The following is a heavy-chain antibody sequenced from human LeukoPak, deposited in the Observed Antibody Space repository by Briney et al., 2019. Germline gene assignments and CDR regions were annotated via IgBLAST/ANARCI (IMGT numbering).Heavy chain of an antibody. V-gene: IGHV3-30*10. CDR3: ARDSSGYGSSWYNWFDP. CDR1: GFTFGTHA. Sequence: GGSLRLSCAASGFTFGTHAMNWVRQAPGKGLEWVAVISYDGSDKYYTDSVKGRFTISRDNSKNTLYLQMNSLTGDDTAVYYCARDSSGYGSSWYNWFDPWGQGTLVTVSS. D-gene: IGHD6-6*01. J-gene: IGHJ5*02. CDR2: ISYDGSDK.